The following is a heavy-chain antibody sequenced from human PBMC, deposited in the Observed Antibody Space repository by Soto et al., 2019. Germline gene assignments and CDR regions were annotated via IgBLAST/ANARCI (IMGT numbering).Heavy chain of an antibody. CDR1: GGSFSGYY. V-gene: IGHV4-34*01. CDR2: INHSGST. J-gene: IGHJ4*02. CDR3: ASSGEAYCGGDCPATLDY. Sequence: PSETLSLTCAVYGGSFSGYYWSWIRQPPGKGLEWIGEINHSGSTNYNPSLKSRVTISVDTSKNQFSLKLSSVTAADTAVYYCASSGEAYCGGDCPATLDYRGPGTLVTVSS. D-gene: IGHD2-21*02.